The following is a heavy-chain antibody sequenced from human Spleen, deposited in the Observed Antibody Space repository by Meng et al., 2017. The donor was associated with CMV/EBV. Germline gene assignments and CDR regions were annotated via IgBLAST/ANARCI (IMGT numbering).Heavy chain of an antibody. CDR1: GGSFSGYY. V-gene: IGHV4-34*01. Sequence: GSLRLSSAVYGGSFSGYYWSWIRQPPGKGLEWIGEINHSGSTNYNPSLKSRVTISVDTSKNQFSLKLSSVTAADTAVYYCARGHAPLGSSWYYFDYWGQGTLVTVSS. D-gene: IGHD6-13*01. CDR3: ARGHAPLGSSWYYFDY. CDR2: INHSGST. J-gene: IGHJ4*02.